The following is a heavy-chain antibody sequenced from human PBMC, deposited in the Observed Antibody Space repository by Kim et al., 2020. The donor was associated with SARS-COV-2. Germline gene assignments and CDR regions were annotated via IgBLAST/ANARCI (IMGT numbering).Heavy chain of an antibody. V-gene: IGHV3-30*03. CDR2: IEYDGSIK. Sequence: GGSLRLSCAASGFIFSSYVMHWARQAPGKGLEWVAVIEYDGSIKAYADSVRGRFTISRDNSNNTLYLQMNSLIPEDTAIYYCARGEIYSSNYYYMDVWG. J-gene: IGHJ6*03. D-gene: IGHD1-26*01. CDR1: GFIFSSYV. CDR3: ARGEIYSSNYYYMDV.